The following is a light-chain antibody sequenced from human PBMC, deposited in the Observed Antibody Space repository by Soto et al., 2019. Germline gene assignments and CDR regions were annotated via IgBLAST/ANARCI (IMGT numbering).Light chain of an antibody. CDR1: SSDVGGYKY. CDR3: SSYTSSSTPVV. Sequence: QSVLTQPASVSGSPGQSITIYCTGTSSDVGGYKYVSWYQQHPGKAPKLMIYDVSNRPSGVSNRFSGSKSGNTASLTISGLQAEDEADYYCSSYTSSSTPVVFGGGTKLTVL. V-gene: IGLV2-14*01. J-gene: IGLJ2*01. CDR2: DVS.